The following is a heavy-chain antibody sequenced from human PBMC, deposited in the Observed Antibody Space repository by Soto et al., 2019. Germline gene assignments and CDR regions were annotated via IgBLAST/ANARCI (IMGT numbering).Heavy chain of an antibody. CDR3: ARDRNGEGWFDP. D-gene: IGHD4-17*01. CDR1: GFTFSSYS. Sequence: EVQLVESGGGLVKPGGSLRLSCAASGFTFSSYSMSWVRQAPGKGLEWVSSISSSSSYIYYADSVKGRFTISRDNAKNSLYLQMNSLRAEDTAVYYCARDRNGEGWFDPWGQGTLVTVSS. V-gene: IGHV3-21*01. CDR2: ISSSSSYI. J-gene: IGHJ5*02.